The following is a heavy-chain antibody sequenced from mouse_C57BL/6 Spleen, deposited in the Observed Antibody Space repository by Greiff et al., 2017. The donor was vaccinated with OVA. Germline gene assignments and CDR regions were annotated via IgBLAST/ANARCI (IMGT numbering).Heavy chain of an antibody. Sequence: QVQLQQPGAELVKPGASVKLSCKASGYTFTSYWMQWVKQRPGQGLEWIGEIDPSDSYTNYNQKFKGKATLTVDTSSSTAYMRLSSLTSEDSAVYYCARSGGNYVDYFDYWGQGTTRTVSS. V-gene: IGHV1-50*01. D-gene: IGHD2-1*01. J-gene: IGHJ2*01. CDR1: GYTFTSYW. CDR3: ARSGGNYVDYFDY. CDR2: IDPSDSYT.